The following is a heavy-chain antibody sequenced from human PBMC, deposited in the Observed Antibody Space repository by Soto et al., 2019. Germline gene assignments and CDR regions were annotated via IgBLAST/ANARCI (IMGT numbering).Heavy chain of an antibody. CDR1: GGSFSGFY. CDR2: INHSGTT. J-gene: IGHJ6*02. Sequence: SETLSLTCAVSGGSFSGFYWTWIRQPPGEGLEWIGEINHSGTTNFNPSLRSRLTISLDSSKKHFSLKLTSMTAADAAVYYCAIADSAQVTYYVVDVCGQGTTVTLSS. CDR3: AIADSAQVTYYVVDV. V-gene: IGHV4-34*01. D-gene: IGHD2-21*02.